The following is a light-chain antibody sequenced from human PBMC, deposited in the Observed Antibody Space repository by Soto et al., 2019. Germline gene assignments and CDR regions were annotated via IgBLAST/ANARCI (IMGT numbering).Light chain of an antibody. CDR3: QQYGSSPLT. V-gene: IGKV3-20*01. CDR1: QSVSSSY. Sequence: EIVLTQSPGTLSLSPGERATLSCRASQSVSSSYLAWYQQKPGQAPRLLIYGVSARATGIPDRFSGSGSGTDFTLTISRPEPEDFAVYYCQQYGSSPLTFGGGTRMEIK. CDR2: GVS. J-gene: IGKJ4*01.